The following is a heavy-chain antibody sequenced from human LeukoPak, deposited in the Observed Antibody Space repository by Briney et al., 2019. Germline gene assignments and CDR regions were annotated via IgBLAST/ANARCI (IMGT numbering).Heavy chain of an antibody. D-gene: IGHD5-18*01. Sequence: ASVTVSCKASGYTFTSYYMHWVRQAPGQGLEWMGIINPSGGSTNYAQKFQGRVTMTRDTSTSTVYMELSSLRSEDTAVYYCARDGPPSLSGYSYGFSANYYYYGMDVWGQGTTVTVSS. V-gene: IGHV1-46*01. CDR2: INPSGGST. CDR1: GYTFTSYY. J-gene: IGHJ6*02. CDR3: ARDGPPSLSGYSYGFSANYYYYGMDV.